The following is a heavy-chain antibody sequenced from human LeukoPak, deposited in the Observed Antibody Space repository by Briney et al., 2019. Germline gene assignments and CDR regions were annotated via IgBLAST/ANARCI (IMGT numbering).Heavy chain of an antibody. J-gene: IGHJ4*02. CDR3: ARVGSYMPRPSRSYFDY. CDR2: ISAYNGNT. V-gene: IGHV1-18*01. CDR1: GYTFTSYG. Sequence: ASVKVSCKASGYTFTSYGISWVRQAPGQGLEWMGWISAYNGNTNYAQKLQGRVTMTTDTSTSTAYMELRSLRSDDTAVYYCARVGSYMPRPSRSYFDYWGQGTLVTVSS. D-gene: IGHD1-26*01.